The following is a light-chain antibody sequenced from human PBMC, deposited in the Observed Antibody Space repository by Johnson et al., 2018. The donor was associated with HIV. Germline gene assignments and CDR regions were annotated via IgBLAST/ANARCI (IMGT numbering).Light chain of an antibody. CDR2: DNN. Sequence: QSVLTQPPSVSAAPGQKVTISCSGSSSDIGNNYVSWYQQLPGTAPKLLIYDNNKRPSGIPDRFSGSKSGTSATLAITGLQPGDEADYYFETWDSSLLGVVGTGTTVTVL. V-gene: IGLV1-51*01. CDR3: ETWDSSLLGV. CDR1: SSDIGNNY. J-gene: IGLJ1*01.